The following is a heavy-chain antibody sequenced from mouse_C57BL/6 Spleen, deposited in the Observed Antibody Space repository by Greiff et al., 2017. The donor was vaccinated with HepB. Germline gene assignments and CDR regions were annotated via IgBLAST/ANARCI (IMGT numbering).Heavy chain of an antibody. CDR1: GYSITSGYY. CDR2: ISYDGSN. V-gene: IGHV3-6*01. CDR3: AIYYYGSSFDY. D-gene: IGHD1-1*01. Sequence: EVKLVESGPGLVKPSQSLSLTCSVTGYSITSGYYWNWIRQFPGNKLEWMGYISYDGSNNYNPSLKNRISITRDTSKNQFFLKLNSVTTEDTATYYCAIYYYGSSFDYWGQGTTLTVSS. J-gene: IGHJ2*01.